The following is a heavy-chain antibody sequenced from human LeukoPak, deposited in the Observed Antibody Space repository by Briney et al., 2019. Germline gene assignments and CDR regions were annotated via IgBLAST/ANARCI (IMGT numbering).Heavy chain of an antibody. CDR3: ARYYYDSSGYSAEYWFDP. D-gene: IGHD3-22*01. CDR2: IYYIGST. Sequence: PSETLSLTCTVSGGSISSYYWSWIRQPPGKGLDWIGYIYYIGSTNYNPSLKSRVTISVDTPKNQFSLKLSSVTAADTAVYYCARYYYDSSGYSAEYWFDPWGQGTLVTVSS. CDR1: GGSISSYY. J-gene: IGHJ5*02. V-gene: IGHV4-59*01.